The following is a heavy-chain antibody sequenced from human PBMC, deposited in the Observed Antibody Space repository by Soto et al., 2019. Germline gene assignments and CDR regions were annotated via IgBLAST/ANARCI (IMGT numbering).Heavy chain of an antibody. Sequence: QVQLQESGPGLVKPSQTLSLTCTVSGGSISSGGYYWSWIRQHPGKGLEWIGYIYYSGSTYYNPSPKRRVTLSVDPSKNQFSLKLSSVTAADTAVYYCARVGGINWFDPWGQGTLVTVSS. V-gene: IGHV4-31*03. J-gene: IGHJ5*02. CDR3: ARVGGINWFDP. CDR1: GGSISSGGYY. D-gene: IGHD1-20*01. CDR2: IYYSGST.